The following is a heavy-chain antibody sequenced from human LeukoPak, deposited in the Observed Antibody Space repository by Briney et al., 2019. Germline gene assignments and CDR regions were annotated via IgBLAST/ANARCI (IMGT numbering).Heavy chain of an antibody. V-gene: IGHV1-2*02. D-gene: IGHD3-22*01. CDR2: INPNSGGT. CDR1: GYTFTGYY. J-gene: IGHJ3*02. Sequence: ASVKVSCKASGYTFTGYYMHWVRQAPGQGLEWMGWINPNSGGTNYAQKFQGRVTMTRDTSISTAYMELSRLRSDDTAVYYCARRITRPITYYDSSGSSKYGAFDIWGQGTMVTVSS. CDR3: ARRITRPITYYDSSGSSKYGAFDI.